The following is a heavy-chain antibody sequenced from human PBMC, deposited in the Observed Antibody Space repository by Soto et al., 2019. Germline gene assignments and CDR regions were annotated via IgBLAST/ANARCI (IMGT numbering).Heavy chain of an antibody. D-gene: IGHD5-12*01. CDR1: GGSISSYY. Sequence: QVQLQESGPGLVKPSETLSLTCTVSGGSISSYYWSWIRQPPGKGLEWIGYIYYSGSTNYNPSLKSRVTISVDTSKNQFSLKLSSVTAADTAVYYCASLNGDGYNFDYWGQGTLVTVSS. J-gene: IGHJ4*02. CDR2: IYYSGST. CDR3: ASLNGDGYNFDY. V-gene: IGHV4-59*01.